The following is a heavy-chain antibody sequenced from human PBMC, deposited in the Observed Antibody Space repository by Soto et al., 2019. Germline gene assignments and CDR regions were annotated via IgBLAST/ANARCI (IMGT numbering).Heavy chain of an antibody. CDR1: GFTFSSYG. V-gene: IGHV3-30*18. CDR3: AKDLKRQPDYYYYYGMDV. Sequence: QVQLVESGGGVVQPGRSLRLSCAASGFTFSSYGMHWVRQAPGKGLEWVAVISYDGSNKYYADSVKGRFTISRDNSKNTLYLQMNSLRAEDTAVYYSAKDLKRQPDYYYYYGMDVWGQGTTVTVSS. CDR2: ISYDGSNK. D-gene: IGHD6-13*01. J-gene: IGHJ6*02.